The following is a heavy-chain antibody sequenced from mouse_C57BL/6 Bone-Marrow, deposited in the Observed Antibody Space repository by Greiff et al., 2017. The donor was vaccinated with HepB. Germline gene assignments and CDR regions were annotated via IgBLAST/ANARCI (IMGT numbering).Heavy chain of an antibody. D-gene: IGHD1-1*01. CDR3: ARAPGSFYFDY. J-gene: IGHJ2*01. CDR2: ISSGSSTI. CDR1: GFTFSDYG. V-gene: IGHV5-17*01. Sequence: EVQRVESGGGLVKPGGSLKLSCAASGFTFSDYGMHWVRQAPEKGLEWVAYISSGSSTIYYADTVKGRFTISRDNAKNTLFLQMTSLRSEDTAMYYCARAPGSFYFDYWGQGTTLTVSS.